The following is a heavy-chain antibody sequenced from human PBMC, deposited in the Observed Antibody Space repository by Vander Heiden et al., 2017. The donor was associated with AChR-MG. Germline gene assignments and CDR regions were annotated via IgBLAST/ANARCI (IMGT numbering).Heavy chain of an antibody. V-gene: IGHV3-30*02. J-gene: IGHJ4*02. CDR1: GFIVSTFG. Sequence: QVQVVESGGGVVQPGGSLRLPCAASGFIVSTFGMHWVRQAPDKGLEWVAFVRHDGVSKSYSDSVKGRFTISRDDSKNTLFLQMDSLRPDDTGLYYCARADMPLINFLINYWGQGTRGTVSS. CDR2: VRHDGVSK. D-gene: IGHD2-15*01. CDR3: ARADMPLINFLINY.